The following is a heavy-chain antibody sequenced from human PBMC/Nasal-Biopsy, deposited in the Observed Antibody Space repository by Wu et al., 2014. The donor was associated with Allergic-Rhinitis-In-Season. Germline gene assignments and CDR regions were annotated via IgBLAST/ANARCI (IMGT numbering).Heavy chain of an antibody. D-gene: IGHD5-18*01. CDR3: ARGPDGHGYGGFDY. J-gene: IGHJ4*02. CDR1: GVSFTGYY. V-gene: IGHV4-34*01. Sequence: TLSLTCAVYGVSFTGYYWSWIRQSPGKGLEWIGEIYPSEITHYNPSLESRITISLDTSKNQFSLKLNSLTAADTAVYFCARGPDGHGYGGFDYWGQGTLVTVSS. CDR2: IYPSEIT.